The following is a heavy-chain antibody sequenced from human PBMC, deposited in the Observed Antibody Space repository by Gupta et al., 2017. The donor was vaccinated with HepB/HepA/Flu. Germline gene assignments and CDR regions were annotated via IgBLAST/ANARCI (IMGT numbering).Heavy chain of an antibody. D-gene: IGHD5-24*01. CDR2: FCYTGST. J-gene: IGHJ4*02. V-gene: IGHV4-39*01. Sequence: QLQLQASGPGLVKPSETLSLTCRVSDASITSRRYYLGWIRQFPGKGLEWIGPFCYTGSTFYNPPLKSVVTISFSTSKNQVSLKLRPVTAADTAVYYCAKKTWGEDGYNLSIFDDWGQGTLVTVSS. CDR1: DASITSRRYY. CDR3: AKKTWGEDGYNLSIFDD.